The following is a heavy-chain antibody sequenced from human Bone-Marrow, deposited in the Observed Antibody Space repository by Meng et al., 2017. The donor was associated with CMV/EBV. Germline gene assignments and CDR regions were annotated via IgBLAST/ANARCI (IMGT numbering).Heavy chain of an antibody. CDR1: GFTFSSYG. J-gene: IGHJ4*02. Sequence: ASGFTFSSYGMHWVRQAPGKGLGWVAVIWYDGSNKYYADSVKGRFTISRDNSKNTLYLQMNSLRAEDTAVYYCVGGHCSSTSCYAGYWGQGTLVTVSS. V-gene: IGHV3-33*01. D-gene: IGHD2-2*01. CDR2: IWYDGSNK. CDR3: VGGHCSSTSCYAGY.